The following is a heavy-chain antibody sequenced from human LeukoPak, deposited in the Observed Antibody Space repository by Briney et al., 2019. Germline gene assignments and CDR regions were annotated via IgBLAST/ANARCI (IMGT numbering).Heavy chain of an antibody. CDR3: ARTHTYYYDSSGYFGRDDYFDY. D-gene: IGHD3-22*01. J-gene: IGHJ4*02. CDR2: IYPVDSDT. V-gene: IGHV5-51*01. CDR1: GYSFTSYW. Sequence: ESLKISCKGSGYSFTSYWIGWVRQMPGKGLEWMGIIYPVDSDTRYSPSFQGQVTISADKSISTAYLQWSSLKASDTAMYYCARTHTYYYDSSGYFGRDDYFDYWGQGTLVTVSS.